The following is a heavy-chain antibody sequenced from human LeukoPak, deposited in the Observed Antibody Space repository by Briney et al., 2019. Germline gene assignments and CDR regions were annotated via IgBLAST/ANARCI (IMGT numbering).Heavy chain of an antibody. CDR2: ISSSSSTI. CDR3: ARDRSIAAAGTYMDV. V-gene: IGHV3-48*01. Sequence: GGSLRLSCAASGFTFSSYGMNWVRQAPGKGLEWVSYISSSSSTIYYADSVKGRFTISRDNAKNSLYLQMNSLRAEDTAVYYCARDRSIAAAGTYMDVWGKGTTVTVSS. CDR1: GFTFSSYG. D-gene: IGHD6-13*01. J-gene: IGHJ6*03.